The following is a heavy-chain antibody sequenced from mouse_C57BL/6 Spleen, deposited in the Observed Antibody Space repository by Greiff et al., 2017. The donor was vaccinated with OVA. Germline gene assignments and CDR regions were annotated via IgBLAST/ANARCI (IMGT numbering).Heavy chain of an antibody. CDR1: GYTFTSYW. J-gene: IGHJ3*01. V-gene: IGHV1-64*01. D-gene: IGHD2-4*01. CDR2: IHPNSGST. Sequence: VQLQQPGAELVKPGASVKLSCKASGYTFTSYWMHWVKQRPGQGLEWIGMIHPNSGSTNYNEKFKSKATLTVDKSSSKAYMQLSSLTSEESAVDYCARSGYDDDGAWFAYWGQGTLVTVSA. CDR3: ARSGYDDDGAWFAY.